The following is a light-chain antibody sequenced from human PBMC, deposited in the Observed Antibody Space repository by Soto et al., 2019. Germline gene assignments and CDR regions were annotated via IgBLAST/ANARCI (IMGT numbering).Light chain of an antibody. CDR2: EGS. J-gene: IGLJ3*02. V-gene: IGLV2-23*01. CDR3: CSYAGIGV. Sequence: QSVLTQPASVSGSPGQSITISCTGTSSDVGSYNRVSWYQQHPGKAPKLMIYEGSKRTSGVSNRFSGSKSGNTASLTISGLQAEDEADYYCCSYAGIGVFGGGTQLTVL. CDR1: SSDVGSYNR.